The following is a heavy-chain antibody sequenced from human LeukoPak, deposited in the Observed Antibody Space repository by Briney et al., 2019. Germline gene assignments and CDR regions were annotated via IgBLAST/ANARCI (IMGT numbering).Heavy chain of an antibody. CDR3: AKDIDRYSSSSGTHFDY. CDR1: GFTFDDYA. V-gene: IGHV3-9*03. Sequence: PGRSLRLSCAASGFTFDDYAMHWVRQAPGKGLEWVLGISWNSGSIGYADSVKGRFTISRDNAKNSLYLQMNSLRAEDMALYYCAKDIDRYSSSSGTHFDYWGQGTLVTVSS. CDR2: ISWNSGSI. J-gene: IGHJ4*02. D-gene: IGHD6-6*01.